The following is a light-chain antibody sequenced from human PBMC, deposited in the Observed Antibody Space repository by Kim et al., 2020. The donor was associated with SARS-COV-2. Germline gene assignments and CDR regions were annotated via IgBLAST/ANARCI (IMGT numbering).Light chain of an antibody. CDR3: CSYAGSRV. CDR1: SSDVGSYNL. V-gene: IGLV2-23*02. CDR2: EVS. Sequence: QSALTLPASVSGSPGQSITISCTGTSSDVGSYNLVSWYQQHPGKAPKLMIYEVSKRPSGVSNRFSGSKSGNTASLTISGLQAEDEADYYCCSYAGSRVFGGGTQLTVL. J-gene: IGLJ3*02.